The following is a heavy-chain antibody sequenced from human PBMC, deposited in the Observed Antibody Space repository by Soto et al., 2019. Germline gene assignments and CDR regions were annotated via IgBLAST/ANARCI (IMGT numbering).Heavy chain of an antibody. D-gene: IGHD1-26*01. CDR1: GDSIRSYY. V-gene: IGHV4-59*01. Sequence: PSETLSLTCTVSGDSIRSYYWTWIRQPPGKGLELIGYIYYSGSTRYNPSLKSRVTISVDMSKNQFSLKLSSVIAADTAVYHCAKGPLVGANYKFYDMDVWGQGTTVTVSS. CDR2: IYYSGST. J-gene: IGHJ6*02. CDR3: AKGPLVGANYKFYDMDV.